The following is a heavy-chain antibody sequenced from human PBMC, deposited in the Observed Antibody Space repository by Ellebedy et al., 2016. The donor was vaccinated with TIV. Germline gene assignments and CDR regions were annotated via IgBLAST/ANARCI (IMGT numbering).Heavy chain of an antibody. D-gene: IGHD1-1*01. V-gene: IGHV1-3*01. CDR2: INAGNGNT. Sequence: ASVKVSCRASGYTFTIYAIHWVRQAPGQRLEWMGWINAGNGNTKYSQKFQGRVTITRDTSASTAYMELSSLRSEDTAVYYCARDLEICWFDPWGQGTLVTVSS. J-gene: IGHJ5*02. CDR3: ARDLEICWFDP. CDR1: GYTFTIYA.